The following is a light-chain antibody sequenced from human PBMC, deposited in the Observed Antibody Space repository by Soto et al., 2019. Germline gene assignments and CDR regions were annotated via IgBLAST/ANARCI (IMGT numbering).Light chain of an antibody. CDR1: NIGSKS. CDR3: QVWDSSSDHPHVV. CDR2: YDS. Sequence: SYELTQPPSVSVAPGKTARITCGGNNIGSKSVHWYQQKPGQAPVLVIYYDSDRPSGIHERFSGSNSGNTATLTISSVEAGDEADYYCQVWDSSSDHPHVVFGGGTQLTVL. V-gene: IGLV3-21*04. J-gene: IGLJ2*01.